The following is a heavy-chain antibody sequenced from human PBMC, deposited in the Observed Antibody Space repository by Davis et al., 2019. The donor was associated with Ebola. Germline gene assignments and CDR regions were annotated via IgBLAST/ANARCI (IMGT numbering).Heavy chain of an antibody. Sequence: GESLKISCKGSGYTFSNYWIGWVRQMPGKGLEWMGIIYPSDSDTRYSPSFQGQVTISADKSISTAYLQWRSLKAPDTATYYCARQGGSWNDAFDIWGQGTMVTVSS. CDR1: GYTFSNYW. V-gene: IGHV5-51*01. J-gene: IGHJ3*02. CDR3: ARQGGSWNDAFDI. D-gene: IGHD1-26*01. CDR2: IYPSDSDT.